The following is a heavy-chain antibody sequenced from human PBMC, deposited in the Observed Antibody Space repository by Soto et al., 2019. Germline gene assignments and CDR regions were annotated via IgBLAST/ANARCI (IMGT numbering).Heavy chain of an antibody. D-gene: IGHD3-3*01. J-gene: IGHJ4*02. CDR3: AKVRTIFGVVIRPMDY. Sequence: QVQLVESGGGVVQPGRSLRLSCAASGFTFSSYGMHWVRQAPGKGLERVAVISYDGSTKYYSDSVKGRFTISRDNSKNTLDLQMNSLRAEDTAVYYCAKVRTIFGVVIRPMDYWGQGTLVTVSS. CDR1: GFTFSSYG. CDR2: ISYDGSTK. V-gene: IGHV3-30*18.